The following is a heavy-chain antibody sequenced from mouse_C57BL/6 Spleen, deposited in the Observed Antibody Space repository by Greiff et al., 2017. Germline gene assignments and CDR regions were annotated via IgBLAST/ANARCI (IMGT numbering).Heavy chain of an antibody. CDR3: ARDFYYYGSPWYFDV. CDR1: GYSFTSGYY. V-gene: IGHV3-6*01. D-gene: IGHD1-1*01. CDR2: ISYDGSN. J-gene: IGHJ1*03. Sequence: EVQLQQSGPGLVKPSQSLSLTCSVTGYSFTSGYYWNWIRQFPGNKLEWMGYISYDGSNNYNTSLKNRISITRDTSKNQFFLKLNSVTTEDTATYYCARDFYYYGSPWYFDVWGTGTTVTVSS.